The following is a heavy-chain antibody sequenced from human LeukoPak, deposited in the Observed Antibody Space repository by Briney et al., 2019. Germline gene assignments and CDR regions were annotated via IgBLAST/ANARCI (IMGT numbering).Heavy chain of an antibody. D-gene: IGHD3-3*01. Sequence: VASVTVSSMASGGTFTIYAISWVRQAPGQGLEWMGGIIAIFGTTNYAQKFQGRVTITADESTSTAYMELRSLRSDDTAVYYRASRPFSDVWRGHKRSYYYYGMDVLGQGAT. CDR1: GGTFTIYA. CDR2: IIAIFGTT. CDR3: ASRPFSDVWRGHKRSYYYYGMDV. J-gene: IGHJ6*01. V-gene: IGHV1-69*13.